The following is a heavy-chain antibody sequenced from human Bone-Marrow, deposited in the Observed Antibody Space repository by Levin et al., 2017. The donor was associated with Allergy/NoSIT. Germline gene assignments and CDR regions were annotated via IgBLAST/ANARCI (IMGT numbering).Heavy chain of an antibody. CDR3: AREMGDYGVGYFDY. Sequence: SVKVSCKTSGGSFSSYTVSWVRQAPGQGLEWVGGIIPTFGATNYAPKFQGRVTITADESTRTAYLEVHRLRSDDTAVYYCAREMGDYGVGYFDYWGQGTLVTVSA. CDR1: GGSFSSYT. D-gene: IGHD4-17*01. CDR2: IIPTFGAT. V-gene: IGHV1-69*13. J-gene: IGHJ4*02.